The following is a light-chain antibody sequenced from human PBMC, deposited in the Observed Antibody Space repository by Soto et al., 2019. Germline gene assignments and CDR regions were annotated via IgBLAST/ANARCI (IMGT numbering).Light chain of an antibody. CDR2: GAS. V-gene: IGKV3-20*01. J-gene: IGKJ3*01. CDR1: QSVSSTY. Sequence: EIVLMQSPGTLSLSPGERATLSCRASQSVSSTYLGWYQQKPGQAPRLLIYGASSRATGIPDRFSGSGSGTDFTLTISRLEPEDFAVYYCQQYGSSPFTFGPGTKVDIK. CDR3: QQYGSSPFT.